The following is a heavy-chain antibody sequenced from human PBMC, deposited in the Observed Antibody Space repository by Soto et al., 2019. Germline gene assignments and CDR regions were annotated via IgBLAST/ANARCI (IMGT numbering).Heavy chain of an antibody. CDR3: AKDRKYSSSSGFDP. CDR2: ISYDGSNK. D-gene: IGHD6-6*01. Sequence: SGGSLRLSCAASGFTFSSYGMHWVRQAPGKGLEWVAVISYDGSNKYYADSVKGRFTISRDNSKNTLYVQMNSLRAEDTAVYYCAKDRKYSSSSGFDPWGQGTLVTGSS. CDR1: GFTFSSYG. J-gene: IGHJ5*02. V-gene: IGHV3-30*18.